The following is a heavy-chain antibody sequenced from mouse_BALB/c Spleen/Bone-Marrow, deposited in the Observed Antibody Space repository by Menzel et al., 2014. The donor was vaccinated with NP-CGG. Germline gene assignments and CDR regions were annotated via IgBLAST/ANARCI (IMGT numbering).Heavy chain of an antibody. J-gene: IGHJ2*01. Sequence: EVQLVESGGGLVQPGGSLKLSCAASGFTFSSYGMSWVRQTPDKRLELVATINSNGGSTYYPDSVMGRFTISRDNAKNTLYLQMSSLKSEDTAMYYCARSQAYYGNYFDYWGQGTTLTVSS. V-gene: IGHV5-6-3*01. CDR1: GFTFSSYG. CDR2: INSNGGST. D-gene: IGHD2-10*01. CDR3: ARSQAYYGNYFDY.